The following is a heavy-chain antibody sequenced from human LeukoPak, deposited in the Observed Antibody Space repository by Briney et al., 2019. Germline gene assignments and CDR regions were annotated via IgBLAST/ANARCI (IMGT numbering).Heavy chain of an antibody. J-gene: IGHJ6*02. CDR3: ARKYSGYDYVGYYYYGMDV. CDR2: ISSSSSYI. D-gene: IGHD5-12*01. V-gene: IGHV3-21*01. Sequence: GGSLRLSCAASGFTFSSYSMNWVRQAPGKGLEWVSSISSSSSYICYADSVKGRFTISRDNAKNSLYLQMNSLRAEDTAVYYCARKYSGYDYVGYYYYGMDVWGQGTTVTVSS. CDR1: GFTFSSYS.